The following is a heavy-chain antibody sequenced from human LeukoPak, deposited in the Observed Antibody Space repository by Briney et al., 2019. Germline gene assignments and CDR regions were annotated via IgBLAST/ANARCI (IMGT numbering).Heavy chain of an antibody. Sequence: PSETLSLTCTVSGGSISSSSYYWGWIRQPPGKGLEWIGSIYYSGSTYYNPSLKSRVTISVDTSKNQFSLKLSSVTAADTAVYYCARSYSLIPFDYWGQGTLVTVSS. J-gene: IGHJ4*02. CDR3: ARSYSLIPFDY. D-gene: IGHD2-15*01. CDR1: GGSISSSSYY. V-gene: IGHV4-39*07. CDR2: IYYSGST.